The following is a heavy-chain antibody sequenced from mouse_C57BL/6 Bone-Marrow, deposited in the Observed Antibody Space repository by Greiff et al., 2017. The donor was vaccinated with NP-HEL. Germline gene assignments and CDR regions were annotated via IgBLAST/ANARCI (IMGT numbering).Heavy chain of an antibody. D-gene: IGHD2-4*01. CDR1: GYTFTSYW. CDR3: ARSGLRRTYYYAMDY. CDR2: IYPSDSET. V-gene: IGHV1-61*01. J-gene: IGHJ4*01. Sequence: QVQLQQPGAELVRPGSSVKLSCKASGYTFTSYWMDWVKQRPGQGLEWIGNIYPSDSETHYNQKFKDKATLTVAKSSSTAYMQLSSLTSEDSAVYYCARSGLRRTYYYAMDYWGQGTSVTVSS.